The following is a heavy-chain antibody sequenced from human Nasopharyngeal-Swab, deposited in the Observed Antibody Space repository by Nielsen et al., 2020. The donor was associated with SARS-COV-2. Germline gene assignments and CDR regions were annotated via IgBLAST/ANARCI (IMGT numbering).Heavy chain of an antibody. CDR1: GGSISSSSYY. CDR2: IYYSGST. J-gene: IGHJ4*02. Sequence: SEPLSLTCTVSGGSISSSSYYWGWIRQPPGKGLEWIGSIYYSGSTYYNQSLKSRVTISVDTSKNQFSLKLSSVTAADTAVYYCARHWVIAVAGISYFDYWGQGTLVTVSS. V-gene: IGHV4-39*01. D-gene: IGHD6-19*01. CDR3: ARHWVIAVAGISYFDY.